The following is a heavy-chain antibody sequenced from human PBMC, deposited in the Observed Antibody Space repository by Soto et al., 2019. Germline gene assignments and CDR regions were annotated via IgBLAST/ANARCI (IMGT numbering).Heavy chain of an antibody. CDR1: GFTFSSYG. Sequence: QVQLVESGGGVVQPGRSLRLSCAASGFTFSSYGMHWVRQAPGKGLEWVAVISYDGSNKYYADSVKGRFTISRDNSKNTLYLQMNSLRAEDTAVYYCANSLFSSSGWETYWGQGTLVTVSS. V-gene: IGHV3-30*18. D-gene: IGHD6-19*01. J-gene: IGHJ4*02. CDR2: ISYDGSNK. CDR3: ANSLFSSSGWETY.